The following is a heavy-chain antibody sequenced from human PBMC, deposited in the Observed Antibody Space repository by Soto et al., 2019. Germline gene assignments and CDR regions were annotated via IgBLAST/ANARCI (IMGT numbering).Heavy chain of an antibody. CDR1: GFTFSSYS. J-gene: IGHJ6*02. V-gene: IGHV3-21*01. D-gene: IGHD3-3*01. CDR2: ISSSSSYI. Sequence: GXXRLSCAASGFTFSSYSMNWFRQGPGKGLEWVSSISSSSSYIYYADSVKGRFTISRDNAKNSLYLQMNSLRAEPTAVYYCARYDPIHFYYYYGMDVWGQGTTVTVSS. CDR3: ARYDPIHFYYYYGMDV.